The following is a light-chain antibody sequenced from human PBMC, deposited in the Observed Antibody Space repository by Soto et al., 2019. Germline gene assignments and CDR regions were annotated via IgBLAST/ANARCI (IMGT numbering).Light chain of an antibody. CDR1: QSVSSSY. J-gene: IGKJ1*01. Sequence: EIVLTQSPGPLSLSPGERATLSCRASQSVSSSYLAWYQQKPGQAPRLLIYGASSRATGIPDRFSGSGSGTDLTRTISRLEPEDFAVYYCQQYGSAPWTFGQGTKVEIK. CDR3: QQYGSAPWT. CDR2: GAS. V-gene: IGKV3-20*01.